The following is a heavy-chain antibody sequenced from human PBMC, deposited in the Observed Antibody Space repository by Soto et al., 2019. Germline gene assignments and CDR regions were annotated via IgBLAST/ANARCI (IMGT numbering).Heavy chain of an antibody. D-gene: IGHD3-10*01. CDR2: LNEDGSFT. Sequence: GGSLRLSCVASEFTFSSYWMHWVRQVPGKGLVWVSRLNEDGSFTTYADSVKGRFTISRDNAKTTLHLQMNSLRAADTAVYYCARDLSGRADVWGQGTTVTVSS. J-gene: IGHJ6*02. CDR3: ARDLSGRADV. V-gene: IGHV3-74*01. CDR1: EFTFSSYW.